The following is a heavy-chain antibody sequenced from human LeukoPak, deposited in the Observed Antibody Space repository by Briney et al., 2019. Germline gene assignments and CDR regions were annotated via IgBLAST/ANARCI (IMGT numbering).Heavy chain of an antibody. D-gene: IGHD3-22*01. J-gene: IGHJ4*02. Sequence: ASVKVSCKASGYTFTSYGINWVRQATGHGLEWMGWMNPNSGNAGYAQKFLGRLTLTRNTSIETAYMELSSLGSEDTAVYFCARGLNLKVATHTSGDYWGQGTLVTVSS. CDR3: ARGLNLKVATHTSGDY. V-gene: IGHV1-8*03. CDR2: MNPNSGNA. CDR1: GYTFTSYG.